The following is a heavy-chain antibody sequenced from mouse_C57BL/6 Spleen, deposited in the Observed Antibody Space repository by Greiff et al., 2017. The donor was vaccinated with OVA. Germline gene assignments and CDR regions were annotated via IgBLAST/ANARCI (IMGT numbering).Heavy chain of an antibody. D-gene: IGHD1-1*01. Sequence: VKLLESGAELARPGASVKMSCKASGYTFTSYTMHWVKQRPGQGLEWIGYINPSSGYTKYNQKFKDKATLTADKSSSTAYMQLSSLTSEDPAVYYCAREITTVVYFDYWGQGTTLTVSS. J-gene: IGHJ2*01. CDR1: GYTFTSYT. CDR2: INPSSGYT. CDR3: AREITTVVYFDY. V-gene: IGHV1-4*01.